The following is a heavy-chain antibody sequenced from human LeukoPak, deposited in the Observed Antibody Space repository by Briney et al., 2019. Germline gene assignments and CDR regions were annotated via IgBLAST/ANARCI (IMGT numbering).Heavy chain of an antibody. V-gene: IGHV3-74*01. D-gene: IGHD2-2*01. J-gene: IGHJ4*02. CDR1: GLTFSSYW. Sequence: GGSLRLSCAASGLTFSSYWMHWVRQAPGKGLVWVSRINSDGSSTSYADSVKGRFTISRDNAKNTLYLQMNSLRAEDTAVYYCARDLIKEVVVVPAAIGYWGQGTLVTVSS. CDR3: ARDLIKEVVVVPAAIGY. CDR2: INSDGSST.